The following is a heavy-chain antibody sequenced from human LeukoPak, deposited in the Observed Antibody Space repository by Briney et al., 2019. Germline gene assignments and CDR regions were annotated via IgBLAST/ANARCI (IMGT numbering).Heavy chain of an antibody. Sequence: GGSLRLSCAASGFTLSSFEMNWVRQAPGKGLEWVSLISSSSSYIFYADSVKGRFTISRDNAKKSLYLQMNSLRAEDTAVYYCARPLSGTTDFDYWGQGTLVTVSS. CDR1: GFTLSSFE. J-gene: IGHJ4*02. CDR2: ISSSSSYI. CDR3: ARPLSGTTDFDY. V-gene: IGHV3-21*01. D-gene: IGHD1-20*01.